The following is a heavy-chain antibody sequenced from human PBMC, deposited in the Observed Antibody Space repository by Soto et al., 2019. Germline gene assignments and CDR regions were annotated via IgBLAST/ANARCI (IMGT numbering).Heavy chain of an antibody. D-gene: IGHD5-12*01. V-gene: IGHV4-59*01. J-gene: IGHJ6*02. CDR1: GGSISSYY. CDR3: ARADSGYDQDYYYYGMDV. Sequence: SETLSLTCTVSGGSISSYYWSWIRQPPGKGLEWIGYIYYSGSTNYNPSLKSRVTISVDTSKNQFSLKLGSVTAADTAVYYCARADSGYDQDYYYYGMDVWGQGTTVTVSS. CDR2: IYYSGST.